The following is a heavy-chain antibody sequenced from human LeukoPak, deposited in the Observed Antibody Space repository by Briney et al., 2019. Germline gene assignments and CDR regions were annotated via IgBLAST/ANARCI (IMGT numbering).Heavy chain of an antibody. J-gene: IGHJ4*02. Sequence: PGRSLRLSCVASGFTFSSQGMHWVRQAPGKGLEWVAVIWYDGSKKHYADSVKGRFTISRDNSKNTPYLQMNSLRAEDTAVYYCAKESSCSGGSCYVYWGQGTLVTVSS. CDR1: GFTFSSQG. CDR3: AKESSCSGGSCYVY. V-gene: IGHV3-33*06. CDR2: IWYDGSKK. D-gene: IGHD2-15*01.